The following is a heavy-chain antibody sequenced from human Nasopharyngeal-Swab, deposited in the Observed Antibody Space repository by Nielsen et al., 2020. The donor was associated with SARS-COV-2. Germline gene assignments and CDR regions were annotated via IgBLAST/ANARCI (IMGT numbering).Heavy chain of an antibody. J-gene: IGHJ4*02. Sequence: SETLSLTCTVSGGSISSSSYYWGWIRQPPGKGLEWIGSIYYSGSTYYNPSLKSRVTISVDTSKNQFSLKLSSVTAADTAVYYCARFSSGWYENYFDYWGRGTLVTVSS. V-gene: IGHV4-39*01. D-gene: IGHD6-19*01. CDR3: ARFSSGWYENYFDY. CDR2: IYYSGST. CDR1: GGSISSSSYY.